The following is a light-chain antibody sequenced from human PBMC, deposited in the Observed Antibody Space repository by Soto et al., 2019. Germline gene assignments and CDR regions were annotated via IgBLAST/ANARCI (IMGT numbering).Light chain of an antibody. Sequence: QSVLTQPASVSGSPGQSITISCTGTSSDIGAYNYVSWYQQHPGQAPKLMIFDVTNRPSGVSDRFSGSKSGDTASLTISGLQAEDEADYYCSSYTSTTVVVFGGGTKLTVL. J-gene: IGLJ2*01. CDR2: DVT. V-gene: IGLV2-14*01. CDR1: SSDIGAYNY. CDR3: SSYTSTTVVV.